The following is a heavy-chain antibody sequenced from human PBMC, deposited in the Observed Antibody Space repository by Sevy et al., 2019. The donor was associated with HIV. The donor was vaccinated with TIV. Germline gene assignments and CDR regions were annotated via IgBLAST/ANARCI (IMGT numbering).Heavy chain of an antibody. CDR1: GFTFSSYW. CDR3: VRAIGAAGSY. D-gene: IGHD6-13*01. J-gene: IGHJ4*02. CDR2: IKEDGSVK. V-gene: IGHV3-7*01. Sequence: GGSLRLSCEASGFTFSSYWMSWVRQAPGKGLEWVANIKEDGSVKYYVEYVKGRFTISRENAKNSVYLQMNSLRAEDAALYYCVRAIGAAGSYWGLGTLVTVSS.